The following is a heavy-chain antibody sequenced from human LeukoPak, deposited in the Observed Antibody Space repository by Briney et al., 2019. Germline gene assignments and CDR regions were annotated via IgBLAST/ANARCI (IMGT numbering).Heavy chain of an antibody. Sequence: GGSLRLSCAASGFTLSSYWMSWVRQAPGKGLEWVANIKQDGSEKYYVDSVKGRFTISRDNAKNSLYLQMNSLRAEDTAVYYCARAEYSSGWDYFDYWGQGTLVTVSS. V-gene: IGHV3-7*01. CDR3: ARAEYSSGWDYFDY. D-gene: IGHD6-19*01. CDR2: IKQDGSEK. CDR1: GFTLSSYW. J-gene: IGHJ4*02.